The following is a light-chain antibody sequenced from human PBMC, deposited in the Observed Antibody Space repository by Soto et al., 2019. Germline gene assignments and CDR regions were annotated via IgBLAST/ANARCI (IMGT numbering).Light chain of an antibody. CDR1: QSIAYY. V-gene: IGKV1-39*01. J-gene: IGKJ2*01. CDR2: AAS. CDR3: QQSSNSPMYT. Sequence: DIQMTQSPSSLTASVGDRVTITCRASQSIAYYLSWFQQKPGKAPKLLIYAASSLQSGVPSRFSGSGSGTDFTLTISSLQPEDFATYYCQQSSNSPMYTFGQGTKLYVK.